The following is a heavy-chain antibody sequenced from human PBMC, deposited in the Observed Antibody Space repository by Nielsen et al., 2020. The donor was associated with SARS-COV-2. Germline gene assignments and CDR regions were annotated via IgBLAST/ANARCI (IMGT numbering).Heavy chain of an antibody. CDR1: GFTFSTYG. CDR3: AKDWTAIVVVPSGGVDY. Sequence: GFLRLPCEASGFTFSTYGMHLVRQAPGKGLEWVAAISYDGSNKYYVDSVKGRFTISRDNSKNTLYLQMSSLREEDTAVYYCAKDWTAIVVVPSGGVDYWGQGTLVTVSS. D-gene: IGHD2-15*01. V-gene: IGHV3-30*18. J-gene: IGHJ4*02. CDR2: ISYDGSNK.